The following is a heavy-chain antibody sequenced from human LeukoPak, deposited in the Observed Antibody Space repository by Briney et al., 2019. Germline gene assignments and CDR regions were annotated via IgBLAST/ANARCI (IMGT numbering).Heavy chain of an antibody. CDR3: ASTWMVRYYFDY. V-gene: IGHV3-23*01. CDR2: ISGDGGST. CDR1: GFTFTHYA. Sequence: GGSLRLSCAASGFTFTHYAMNWVRQASGKGLEWVSTISGDGGSTYYADSVKGRFTISRDNSKNTLYLQMNSLRAEDTAVYYCASTWMVRYYFDYWGQGTLVTVSS. D-gene: IGHD3-10*01. J-gene: IGHJ4*02.